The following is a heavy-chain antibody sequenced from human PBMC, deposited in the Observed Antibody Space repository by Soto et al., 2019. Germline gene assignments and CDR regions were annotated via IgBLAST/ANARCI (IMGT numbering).Heavy chain of an antibody. Sequence: GSLRLSCAASGFTFLSYWVNFFRHSAFKWLEWVANINQDGSEKYSVGSVKGRFTISRDNAKNSLYLQMNNLRDEDTAVYYCARGSTYDFWSGYIYYVMDVWGQGTTVTVSS. V-gene: IGHV3-7*03. CDR3: ARGSTYDFWSGYIYYVMDV. CDR2: INQDGSEK. CDR1: GFTFLSYW. J-gene: IGHJ6*02. D-gene: IGHD3-3*01.